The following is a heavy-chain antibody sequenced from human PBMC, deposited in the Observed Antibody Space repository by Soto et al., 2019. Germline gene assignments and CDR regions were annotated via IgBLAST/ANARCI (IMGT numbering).Heavy chain of an antibody. V-gene: IGHV3-30*18. CDR3: AKDYGSGSCLDY. J-gene: IGHJ4*02. CDR2: ISYDGSKK. CDR1: GFSFSGYG. D-gene: IGHD3-10*01. Sequence: QVQLVESGGGVVQPGRSLRLSCAASGFSFSGYGMHWVRQAPGKGLEWVAVISYDGSKKYYPDSVKGRFTISRDNSKNTLDLQVDSLRAEDTAFYYCAKDYGSGSCLDYWCQGTLVTVSS.